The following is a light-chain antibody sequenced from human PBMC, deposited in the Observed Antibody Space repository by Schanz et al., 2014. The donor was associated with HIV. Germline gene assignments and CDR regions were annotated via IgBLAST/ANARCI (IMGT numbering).Light chain of an antibody. CDR1: QSVTSNY. J-gene: IGKJ5*01. CDR3: QQYNNWPT. Sequence: EIVLTQSPGTLSLSPGDRATLSCRASQSVTSNYLAWYQQKPGQAPRLLIYGASSRATGIPDRFSGSGSGTEFTLTISSLQSEDFAVYYCQQYNNWPTFGQGTRLEIK. CDR2: GAS. V-gene: IGKV3-20*01.